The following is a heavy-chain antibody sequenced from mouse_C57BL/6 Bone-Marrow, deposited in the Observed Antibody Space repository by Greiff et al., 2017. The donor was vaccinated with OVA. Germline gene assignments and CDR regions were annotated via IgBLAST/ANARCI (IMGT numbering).Heavy chain of an antibody. J-gene: IGHJ2*01. CDR3: TRVEYYGSSGDYFDY. CDR1: GFTFSSYA. CDR2: ISSGGDYI. D-gene: IGHD1-1*01. Sequence: EVQLQQSGEGLVKPGGSLKLSCAASGFTFSSYAMSWVRQTPEKRLEWVAYISSGGDYIYYADTVKGRFTISRDNARNTLYLQMSSLKSEDTAMYYCTRVEYYGSSGDYFDYWGQGTTLTVSS. V-gene: IGHV5-9-1*02.